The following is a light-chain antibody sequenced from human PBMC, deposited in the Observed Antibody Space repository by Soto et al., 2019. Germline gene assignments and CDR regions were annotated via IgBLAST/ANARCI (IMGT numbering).Light chain of an antibody. CDR3: QQYYSYPWT. J-gene: IGKJ1*01. CDR1: QGISSY. V-gene: IGKV1-8*01. Sequence: QMTQSPSSFSASTVDRFTITFRASQGISSYLAWYQQKPGKAPKLLIYAASTLQSGVPSRFSGSGSGTDFTLTISCLQSEDFATYYCQQYYSYPWTFGQGTKVDI. CDR2: AAS.